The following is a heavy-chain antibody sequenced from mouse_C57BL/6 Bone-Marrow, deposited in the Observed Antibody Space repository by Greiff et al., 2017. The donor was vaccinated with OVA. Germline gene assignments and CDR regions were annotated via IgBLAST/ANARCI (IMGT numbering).Heavy chain of an antibody. CDR1: GFTFSSYA. CDR2: ISDGGSYT. D-gene: IGHD1-1*01. Sequence: EVNLVESGGGLVKPGGSLKLSCAASGFTFSSYAMSWVRQTPEKRLEWVATISDGGSYTYYPDNVKGRFTISRDNAKNNLYLQMSHLKSEDTAMYYCAREWYGSSIAYWGQGTLVTVSA. CDR3: AREWYGSSIAY. J-gene: IGHJ3*01. V-gene: IGHV5-4*01.